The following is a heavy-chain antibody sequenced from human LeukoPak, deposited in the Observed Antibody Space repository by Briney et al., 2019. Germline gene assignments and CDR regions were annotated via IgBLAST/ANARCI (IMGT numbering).Heavy chain of an antibody. CDR2: ISSSGSTI. V-gene: IGHV3-48*03. CDR3: AKDVFSPLIAASGGFDY. CDR1: GFTFSSHE. J-gene: IGHJ4*02. Sequence: GGSLRLSCAASGFTFSSHEMNWVRQAPGKGLEWVSYISSSGSTIYYADSVKGRFTISRDNSKNTLYLQMNSLRAEDTAVYYCAKDVFSPLIAASGGFDYWGQGTLVTVSS. D-gene: IGHD6-6*01.